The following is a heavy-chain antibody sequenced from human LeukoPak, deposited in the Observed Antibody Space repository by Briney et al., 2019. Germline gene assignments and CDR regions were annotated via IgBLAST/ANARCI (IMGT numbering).Heavy chain of an antibody. J-gene: IGHJ5*02. CDR3: ARDDYGDYTLNWFDP. D-gene: IGHD4-17*01. Sequence: SVKVSCKASGGTSSSYAISWVRQAPGQGLEWMGRIIPILGIANYAQKFQGRVTITADKSTSTAYMELSSLRSEDTAVYYCARDDYGDYTLNWFDPWGQGTLVTVSS. V-gene: IGHV1-69*04. CDR2: IIPILGIA. CDR1: GGTSSSYA.